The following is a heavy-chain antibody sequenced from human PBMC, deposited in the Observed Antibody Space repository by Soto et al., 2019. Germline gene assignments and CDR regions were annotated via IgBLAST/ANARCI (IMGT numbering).Heavy chain of an antibody. CDR3: ARDHKACGPYYYGMDV. CDR2: IYSGGST. D-gene: IGHD6-25*01. J-gene: IGHJ6*02. Sequence: EVQLVETGGGLIQPGGSLRLSCAASGFTVSSNYMSWVRQAPGKGLEWVSVIYSGGSTYYADFVKSRFTISRDNPKNKLYLQMNSLRAEDTGVDYCARDHKACGPYYYGMDVWGQGTTVTVSS. V-gene: IGHV3-53*02. CDR1: GFTVSSNY.